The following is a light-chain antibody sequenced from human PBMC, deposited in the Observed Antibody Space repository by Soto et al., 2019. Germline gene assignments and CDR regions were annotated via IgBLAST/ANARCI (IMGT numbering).Light chain of an antibody. Sequence: EIVMTQSPATLSVSPGERATLSCRASQSVGRTLAWYQQKPGQAPRLLIYGASTRATGIPARFSGSGSGTEFTLTISSLQSEDFAVYYCQQYNNWPPSTFGQGTKVDIK. CDR3: QQYNNWPPST. CDR2: GAS. J-gene: IGKJ1*01. V-gene: IGKV3-15*01. CDR1: QSVGRT.